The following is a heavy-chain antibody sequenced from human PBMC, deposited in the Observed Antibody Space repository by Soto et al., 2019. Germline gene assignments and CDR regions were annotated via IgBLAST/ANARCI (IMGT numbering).Heavy chain of an antibody. CDR2: IWYDGNNK. V-gene: IGHV3-33*01. CDR1: GFTFSNYG. Sequence: ESVGGVVQPGGSLRLSCAASGFTFSNYGMHWVRQAPGKGLEWVAVIWYDGNNKYYADSVKGRFTISRDNSNNTLYVQMTSLRAADTAVYYCARGLQSLFDYWGQGTLVTVSS. J-gene: IGHJ4*02. CDR3: ARGLQSLFDY.